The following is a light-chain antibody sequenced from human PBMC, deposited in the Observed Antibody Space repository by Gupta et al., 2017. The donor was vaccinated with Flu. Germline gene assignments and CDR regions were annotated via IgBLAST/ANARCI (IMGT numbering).Light chain of an antibody. Sequence: IEIAQSPLSLPVTPGEPASISCRSSQSLLHSNGYNYLDWYLQKPGQSPQLLIYLGSNRASGVPDRFSGSGSGTDFTLKISRVEADDVGVYYCMQALQTPLTFGGGTKVEIK. CDR1: QSLLHSNGYNY. J-gene: IGKJ4*01. V-gene: IGKV2-28*01. CDR2: LGS. CDR3: MQALQTPLT.